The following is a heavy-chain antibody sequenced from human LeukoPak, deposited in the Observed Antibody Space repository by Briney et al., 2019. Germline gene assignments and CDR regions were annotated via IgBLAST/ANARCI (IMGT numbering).Heavy chain of an antibody. Sequence: GGSLRLSCAASGFTFSSYSMNWVRQAPGKGLEWISYIWDSSRALYYADSVKGRFTISRDNAKNPLYLQMNSLRDEDTAVYYCARDRDWAFDYWGQGTLVTVSS. CDR1: GFTFSSYS. J-gene: IGHJ4*02. D-gene: IGHD2-21*02. CDR3: ARDRDWAFDY. CDR2: IWDSSRAL. V-gene: IGHV3-48*02.